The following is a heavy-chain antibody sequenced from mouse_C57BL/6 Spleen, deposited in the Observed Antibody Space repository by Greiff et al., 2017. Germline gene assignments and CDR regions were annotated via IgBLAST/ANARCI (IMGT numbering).Heavy chain of an antibody. CDR2: IDPEDGDT. CDR1: GFNITDYY. Sequence: VQLQQSGAELVRPGASVKLSCTASGFNITDYYMHWVKQRPEQGLEWIGRIDPEDGDTEYAPKFQGKATMTADTSSNTAYLQLSSLTSEDTAVXYCTPYYYGSSYQFAYWGQGTLVTVSA. D-gene: IGHD1-1*01. V-gene: IGHV14-1*01. CDR3: TPYYYGSSYQFAY. J-gene: IGHJ3*01.